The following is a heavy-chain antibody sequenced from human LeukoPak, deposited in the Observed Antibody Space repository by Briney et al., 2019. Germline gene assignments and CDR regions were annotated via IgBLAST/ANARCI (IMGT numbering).Heavy chain of an antibody. J-gene: IGHJ3*02. CDR3: ARDFDSPMAFDI. V-gene: IGHV4-61*02. Sequence: PSETLSLTCTVSGGSITTDNYYWSWIRQPAGEGLEWIGRIYASGNTNYNPSLKSRITISVDTSKNQFSLRLSSVTAADTAVYYCARDFDSPMAFDIWGQGTMVTVSS. D-gene: IGHD3-9*01. CDR2: IYASGNT. CDR1: GGSITTDNYY.